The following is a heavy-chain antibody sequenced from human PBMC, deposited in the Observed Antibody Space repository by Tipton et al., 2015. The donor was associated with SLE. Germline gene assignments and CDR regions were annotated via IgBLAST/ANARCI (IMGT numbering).Heavy chain of an antibody. CDR2: MNPNSGNT. CDR3: ASSGRAAGPRDY. D-gene: IGHD6-13*01. J-gene: IGHJ4*02. CDR1: GYTFASYD. V-gene: IGHV1-8*02. Sequence: QLVQSGAEVKKPGASVKASCKASGYTFASYDINWVRQATGQGLEWMGWMNPNSGNTGYAQKFQGRVTMTRNTSISTAYMELSSLRSEDTAVYYCASSGRAAGPRDYWGQGTLVTVSS.